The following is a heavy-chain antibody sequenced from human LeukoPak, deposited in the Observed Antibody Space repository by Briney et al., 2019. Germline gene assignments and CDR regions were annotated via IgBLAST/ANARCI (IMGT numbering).Heavy chain of an antibody. CDR2: IKQDGSEK. CDR3: ACGSGYRWFDP. D-gene: IGHD3-22*01. J-gene: IGHJ5*02. CDR1: GFTFSTYW. Sequence: TGGSLRLSCAASGFTFSTYWMTWVRQAPGKGLEWVANIKQDGSEKYYVDSVKGRFTISRDNAKNSLYLQMNSLRAEDTAVYYCACGSGYRWFDPWGQGTLVTVSS. V-gene: IGHV3-7*01.